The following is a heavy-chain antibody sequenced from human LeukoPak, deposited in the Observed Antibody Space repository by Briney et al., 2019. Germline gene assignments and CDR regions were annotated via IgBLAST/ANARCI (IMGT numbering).Heavy chain of an antibody. CDR2: IIPIFGTA. J-gene: IGHJ6*03. Sequence: ASVKVSCKASGGTFSSYAISWVRQAPGQRLEWMGGIIPIFGTANYAQKFQGRVTITTDESTSTAYMELSSLRSEDTAVYYCARVGSSSSGNYYYYHYMDVWGKGTTVTVSS. D-gene: IGHD6-6*01. CDR1: GGTFSSYA. CDR3: ARVGSSSSGNYYYYHYMDV. V-gene: IGHV1-69*05.